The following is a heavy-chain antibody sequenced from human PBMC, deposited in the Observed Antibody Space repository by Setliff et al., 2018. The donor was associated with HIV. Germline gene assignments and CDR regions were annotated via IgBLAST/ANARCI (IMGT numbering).Heavy chain of an antibody. Sequence: SETLSLTCAVYGGSLNDYYWSWIRLPPGKGLEWIGEINHSGSTNYNPSLKSRVTISVDTSKNQFSLKVSSVTAADTAVYYCARERSLITNRRYFDSWGQGTLVTVSS. CDR3: ARERSLITNRRYFDS. D-gene: IGHD1-1*01. J-gene: IGHJ4*02. CDR2: INHSGST. CDR1: GGSLNDYY. V-gene: IGHV4-34*01.